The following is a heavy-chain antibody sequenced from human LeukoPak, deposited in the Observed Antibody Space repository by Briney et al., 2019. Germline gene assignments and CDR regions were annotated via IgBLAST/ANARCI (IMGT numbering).Heavy chain of an antibody. CDR3: ARDGTSMVRGVIGY. CDR2: IYYSGNT. Sequence: SETLSLTCTVSGGSISSSSYYWGWIRQPPGKGLEWIGSIYYSGNTYYNPSLKSRVTISVDTSKNQFSLKLSSVTAADTAVYYCARDGTSMVRGVIGYWGQGTLVTVSS. CDR1: GGSISSSSYY. D-gene: IGHD3-10*01. J-gene: IGHJ4*02. V-gene: IGHV4-39*07.